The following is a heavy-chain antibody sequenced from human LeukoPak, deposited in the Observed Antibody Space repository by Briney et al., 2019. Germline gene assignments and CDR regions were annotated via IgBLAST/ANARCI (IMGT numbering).Heavy chain of an antibody. CDR2: IHYSGSS. D-gene: IGHD3-22*01. CDR3: ARVGGYRGSRCFDH. J-gene: IGHJ5*02. V-gene: IGHV4-59*01. Sequence: QSSETLSLTCTVSGGSISSYYWSWIRQPPGKGLEWIGYIHYSGSSNYNPSLKSRVTISVDTSRNQFSLKLRSVTAADTAVYYCARVGGYRGSRCFDHWGQGTLVTVSS. CDR1: GGSISSYY.